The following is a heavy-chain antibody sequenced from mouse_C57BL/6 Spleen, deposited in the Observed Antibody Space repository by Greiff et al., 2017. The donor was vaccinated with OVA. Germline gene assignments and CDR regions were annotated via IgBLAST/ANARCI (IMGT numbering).Heavy chain of an antibody. Sequence: EVQRVESGGGLVKPGGSLKLSCAASGFTFSDYGMHWVRQAPEKGLEWVAYISSGSSTTYYADTVKGRFTISRDNAKNTLFLQMTSLRSEDTAMYYCARVNGNYAYWYFDVWGTGTTVTVSS. CDR2: ISSGSSTT. CDR1: GFTFSDYG. CDR3: ARVNGNYAYWYFDV. V-gene: IGHV5-17*01. D-gene: IGHD2-1*01. J-gene: IGHJ1*03.